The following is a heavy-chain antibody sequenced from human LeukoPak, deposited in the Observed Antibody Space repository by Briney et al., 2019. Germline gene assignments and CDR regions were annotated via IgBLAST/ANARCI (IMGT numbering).Heavy chain of an antibody. Sequence: ASVKVSCKVSGYTLTELSMHWVRQAPGKGLEWMGGFDPEDGETIYAQKFQGGVTMTEDTSTDTAYMELSSLRSEDTAVYYCATNHRGYSGYETNWFDPWGQGTLVTVSS. V-gene: IGHV1-24*01. D-gene: IGHD5-12*01. CDR2: FDPEDGET. CDR3: ATNHRGYSGYETNWFDP. J-gene: IGHJ5*02. CDR1: GYTLTELS.